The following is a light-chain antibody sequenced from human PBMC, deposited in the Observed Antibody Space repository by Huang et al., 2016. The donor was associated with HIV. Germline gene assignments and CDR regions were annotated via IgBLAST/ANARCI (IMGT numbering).Light chain of an antibody. CDR1: ESVGIT. J-gene: IGKJ5*01. Sequence: VMTQSPATLSVSPGERATLSCSASESVGITLAGYQQRPGQAPRLLIYGASTRGTGVPARFSGRGSGTEFTLTINSRQSEDLAIYYCQQYNNWPPVTFGQGTRLEIK. CDR2: GAS. CDR3: QQYNNWPPVT. V-gene: IGKV3-15*01.